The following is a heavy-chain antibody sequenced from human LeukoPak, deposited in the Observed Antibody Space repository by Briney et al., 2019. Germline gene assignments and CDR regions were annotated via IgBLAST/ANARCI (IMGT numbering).Heavy chain of an antibody. D-gene: IGHD2-2*02. CDR1: GGSFSGYY. CDR2: INHSGST. CDR3: ARGGYCSSTSCYNPPDNWFDP. Sequence: SETLSLTCAVYGGSFSGYYWSWIRQPPGKGLEWIGEINHSGSTNYNPSLKSRVTISVDTSKNQFSLKLSSVTAADTAVYYCARGGYCSSTSCYNPPDNWFDPWGQGTLVTVSS. J-gene: IGHJ5*02. V-gene: IGHV4-34*01.